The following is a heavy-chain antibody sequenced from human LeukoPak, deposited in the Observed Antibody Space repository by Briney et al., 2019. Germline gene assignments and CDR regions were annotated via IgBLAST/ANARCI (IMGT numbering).Heavy chain of an antibody. CDR3: AKGGGYSYGPGFDY. J-gene: IGHJ4*02. CDR2: ISYDGSNK. CDR1: GFTFSSYG. V-gene: IGHV3-30*18. D-gene: IGHD5-18*01. Sequence: GGSLRLSCAASGFTFSSYGMHWVRQAPGKGLEWVAVISYDGSNKYYADSVKGRFTISRDNSKNTLYLQMNSLRAEDTAVYYCAKGGGYSYGPGFDYWGQGTLVTVSS.